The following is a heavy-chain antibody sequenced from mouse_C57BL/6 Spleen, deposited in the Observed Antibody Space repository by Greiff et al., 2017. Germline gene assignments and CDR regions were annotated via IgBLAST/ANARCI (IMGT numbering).Heavy chain of an antibody. D-gene: IGHD1-1*01. Sequence: EVKLMESGGDLVKPGGSLKLSCAASGFTFSSYGMSWVRQTPDKRLEWVATISSGGSYTYYPDSVKGRFTISRDNAKNTLYLQISSLKSEDTAMYYCARHEDYYGSSPDYWGQGTTLTVSS. J-gene: IGHJ2*01. CDR1: GFTFSSYG. CDR3: ARHEDYYGSSPDY. CDR2: ISSGGSYT. V-gene: IGHV5-6*01.